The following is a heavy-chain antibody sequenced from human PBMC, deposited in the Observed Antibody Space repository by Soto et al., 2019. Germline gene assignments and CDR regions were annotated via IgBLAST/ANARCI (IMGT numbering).Heavy chain of an antibody. CDR2: INPSGGST. D-gene: IGHD6-13*01. V-gene: IGHV1-46*01. CDR1: GYTFTSYY. Sequence: QVQLVQSGAEVKKPGASVKVSCKASGYTFTSYYMHWVRQAPGQGLEWMGIINPSGGSTSYAQKFQGRVTMTRDTSIDTAYMELSSLTSEDTAVYYCASAAAAGSSRLDYWGQGSLVTVSS. J-gene: IGHJ4*02. CDR3: ASAAAAGSSRLDY.